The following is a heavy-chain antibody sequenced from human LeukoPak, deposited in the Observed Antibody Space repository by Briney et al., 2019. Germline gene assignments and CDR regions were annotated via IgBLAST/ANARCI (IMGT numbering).Heavy chain of an antibody. Sequence: SETLSLTCAVYGGSFSGYYWSWIRQPPGKGLEWIGKINHSGSTNYNPSLKSRVTISVDTSKNQFSLKLSSVTAADTAVYYCAAVEMATIGGAFDYWGQGTLVTVSS. CDR3: AAVEMATIGGAFDY. D-gene: IGHD5-12*01. CDR1: GGSFSGYY. CDR2: INHSGST. V-gene: IGHV4-34*01. J-gene: IGHJ4*02.